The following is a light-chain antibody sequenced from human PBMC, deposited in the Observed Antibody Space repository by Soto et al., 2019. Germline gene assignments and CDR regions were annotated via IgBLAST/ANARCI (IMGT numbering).Light chain of an antibody. CDR3: QQRSNWPLT. CDR2: DAS. Sequence: EIVLTQSPATLSLSPGERATLSCRASQSVSSYLAWYQQKPGQAPRLLIYDASHRATGIPATFSGSGSGTDFTLTISSLEPEDFAVYYCQQRSNWPLTFGGGTKVEIK. CDR1: QSVSSY. V-gene: IGKV3-11*01. J-gene: IGKJ4*01.